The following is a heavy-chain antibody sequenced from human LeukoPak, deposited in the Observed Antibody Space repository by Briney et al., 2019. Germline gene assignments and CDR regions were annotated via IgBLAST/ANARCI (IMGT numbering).Heavy chain of an antibody. Sequence: GGSLRLSCAASGFTFNDCYMNWIRQAPGKGLEWVSYISSSGSTRYYADSLKGRFAISRDNAGNSLYLQMDSLRADDTAVYYCARDRSRMVRGIDALDLWGQGTMVTVSS. J-gene: IGHJ3*01. CDR3: ARDRSRMVRGIDALDL. CDR2: ISSSGSTR. D-gene: IGHD3-10*01. V-gene: IGHV3-11*01. CDR1: GFTFNDCY.